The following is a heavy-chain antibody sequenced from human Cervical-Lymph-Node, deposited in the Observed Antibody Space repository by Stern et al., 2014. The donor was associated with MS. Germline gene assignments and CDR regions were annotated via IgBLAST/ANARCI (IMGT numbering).Heavy chain of an antibody. CDR1: GFTFSDYS. D-gene: IGHD2-2*01. CDR2: ITNSGASM. V-gene: IGHV3-21*02. Sequence: EVQLVESGGGLVTPGGSLRLSCAASGFTFSDYSMNWVRQAPGKGLEWVSSITNSGASMYYGDSVKGRFTISRDIAKNTLYLQMDSLSAEDTATYFCASTLHGGLYNWFDPWGQGTLVTVSS. J-gene: IGHJ5*02. CDR3: ASTLHGGLYNWFDP.